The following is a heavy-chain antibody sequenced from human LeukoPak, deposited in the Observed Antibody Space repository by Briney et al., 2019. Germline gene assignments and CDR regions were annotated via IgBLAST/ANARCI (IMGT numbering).Heavy chain of an antibody. CDR3: ARGRGGSGSYYKSYFDY. CDR2: IYYSGST. J-gene: IGHJ4*02. CDR1: GGSISSYY. Sequence: SETLSLTCTASGGSISSYYWSWIRQPPGKGLEWIGYIYYSGSTNYNPSLKSRVTISVDTSKNQFSLKLSSVTAADTAVYYCARGRGGSGSYYKSYFDYWGQGTLVTVSS. D-gene: IGHD3-10*01. V-gene: IGHV4-59*01.